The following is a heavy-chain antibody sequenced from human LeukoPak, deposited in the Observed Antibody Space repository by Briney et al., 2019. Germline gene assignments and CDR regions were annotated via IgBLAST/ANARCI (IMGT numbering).Heavy chain of an antibody. D-gene: IGHD3-22*01. V-gene: IGHV5-51*01. Sequence: GESLKISCKGSGYSFTSYWIGWVRQMPGKGLEWMGIIYPGDSDTRYSPSFQGQVTISADKSISTAYLQWSSLKASDTAMYYCARLDDSSGYYVPYLDYWGQGTLVTVSS. CDR2: IYPGDSDT. CDR3: ARLDDSSGYYVPYLDY. CDR1: GYSFTSYW. J-gene: IGHJ4*02.